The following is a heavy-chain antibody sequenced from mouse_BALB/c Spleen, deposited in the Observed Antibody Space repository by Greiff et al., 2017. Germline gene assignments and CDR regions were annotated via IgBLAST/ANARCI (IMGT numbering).Heavy chain of an antibody. V-gene: IGHV5-6-4*01. J-gene: IGHJ1*01. CDR1: GFTFSSYT. Sequence: EVKLMESGGGLVKPGGSLKLSCAASGFTFSSYTMSWVRQTPEKRLEWVATISSGGSYTYYPDSVKGRFTISRDNAKNTLYLQMSSLKSEDTAMYYCTRDGGVYWYFDVWGAGTTVTVSS. CDR2: ISSGGSYT. CDR3: TRDGGVYWYFDV.